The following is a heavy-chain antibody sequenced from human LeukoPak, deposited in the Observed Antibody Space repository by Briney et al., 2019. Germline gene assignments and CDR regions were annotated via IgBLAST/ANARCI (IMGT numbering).Heavy chain of an antibody. CDR3: ARLRQTGTTVLDYYYYMDV. Sequence: SETLSLTCAVYGGSFSGYYWSWIRQPPGKGLEWIGEINHSGSTNYNPSLKSRVTISVDTSKNQFSLKLSSVTAADTAVYYCARLRQTGTTVLDYYYYMDVWGKGTTVTVSS. J-gene: IGHJ6*03. D-gene: IGHD1-7*01. CDR2: INHSGST. CDR1: GGSFSGYY. V-gene: IGHV4-34*01.